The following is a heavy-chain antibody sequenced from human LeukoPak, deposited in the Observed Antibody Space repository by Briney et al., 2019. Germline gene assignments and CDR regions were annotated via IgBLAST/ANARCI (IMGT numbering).Heavy chain of an antibody. Sequence: GGSLRLSCAASGFTFSDYYMTWIRQAPGKGLEWLSFITSSSGYTNYADSVKGRFTISRDNAKNSLYLQMNSLRADDTAVYCCARGHGGNVDSWGQGTLVTVSS. CDR2: ITSSSGYT. J-gene: IGHJ4*02. V-gene: IGHV3-11*05. D-gene: IGHD4-23*01. CDR1: GFTFSDYY. CDR3: ARGHGGNVDS.